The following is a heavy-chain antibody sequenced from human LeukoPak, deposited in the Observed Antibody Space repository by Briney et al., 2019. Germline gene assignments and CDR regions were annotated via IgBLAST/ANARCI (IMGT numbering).Heavy chain of an antibody. V-gene: IGHV3-23*01. CDR3: ARDLRGYSGSVVTGLDY. CDR2: ISGSGGST. J-gene: IGHJ4*02. D-gene: IGHD5-12*01. CDR1: GFTFSSYA. Sequence: PGGSLRLSCAASGFTFSSYAMSWVRQAPGKGLEWVSAISGSGGSTYYADSVKGRFTISRDNSKNTLYLQMNSLRAEDTAVYYCARDLRGYSGSVVTGLDYWGQGTLVTVSS.